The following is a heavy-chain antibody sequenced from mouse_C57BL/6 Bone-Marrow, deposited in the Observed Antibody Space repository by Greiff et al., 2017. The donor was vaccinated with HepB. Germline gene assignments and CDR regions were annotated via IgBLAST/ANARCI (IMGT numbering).Heavy chain of an antibody. J-gene: IGHJ1*03. V-gene: IGHV5-9-1*02. Sequence: EVKLVESGEGLVKPGGSLKLSCAASGFTFSSYAMSWVRQTPEKRLEWVAYISSGGDYIYYADTVKGRFTISRDNARNTLYLQMSSLKSEDTAMYYCTRDRGTGYWYFDVWGTGTTVTVSS. CDR3: TRDRGTGYWYFDV. D-gene: IGHD3-1*01. CDR1: GFTFSSYA. CDR2: ISSGGDYI.